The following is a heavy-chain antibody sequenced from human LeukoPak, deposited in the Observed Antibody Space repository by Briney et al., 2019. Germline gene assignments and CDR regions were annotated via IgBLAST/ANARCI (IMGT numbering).Heavy chain of an antibody. J-gene: IGHJ5*01. CDR3: ARVLTAAGTFDS. V-gene: IGHV6-1*01. Sequence: SQTLSLTCALSGDSVSSDSATWNWIRQSPSRGIEWLGRTYYRSKWYNDYTVSVRSRITVNPDTSKNQLSLQLNSVTPEDTAVYYCARVLTAAGTFDSWGQGILVTVSS. CDR1: GDSVSSDSAT. D-gene: IGHD6-13*01. CDR2: TYYRSKWYN.